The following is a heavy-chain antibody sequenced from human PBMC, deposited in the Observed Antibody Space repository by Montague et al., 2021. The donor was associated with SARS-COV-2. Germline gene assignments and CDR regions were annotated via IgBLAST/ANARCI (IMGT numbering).Heavy chain of an antibody. CDR3: ARQDAWAYCGGACYRGWFDS. D-gene: IGHD2-21*01. Sequence: SETLSLTCTVSFGSISTYYWSWIRQPPGKGLEWIGFIFYNGSTKYNPSLKRRVSLSLDTSKNQFSLKLSSVTAADTAVYYCARQDAWAYCGGACYRGWFDSWGQGTLVTVSS. CDR2: IFYNGST. J-gene: IGHJ5*01. V-gene: IGHV4-59*01. CDR1: FGSISTYY.